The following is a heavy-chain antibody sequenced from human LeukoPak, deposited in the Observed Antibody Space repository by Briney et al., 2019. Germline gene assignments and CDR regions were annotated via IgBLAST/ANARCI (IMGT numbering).Heavy chain of an antibody. CDR3: ASSGGYSSRDYYYYYMDV. CDR2: IIPIFGTA. J-gene: IGHJ6*03. Sequence: GASVKVSCKASGGTFSSYAISWVRQAPGQGLEWMGGIIPIFGTANYAQKFQGRVTITADESTSTAYMELSSLRSEDTAVYYCASSGGYSSRDYYYYYMDVWGKGTTVTISS. CDR1: GGTFSSYA. D-gene: IGHD6-13*01. V-gene: IGHV1-69*13.